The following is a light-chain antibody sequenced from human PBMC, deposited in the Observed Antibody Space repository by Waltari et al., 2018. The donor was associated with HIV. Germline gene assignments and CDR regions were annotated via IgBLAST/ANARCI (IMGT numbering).Light chain of an antibody. Sequence: DIVMTQSPDSLAVSLGVRATINCKSSQSVLYSSNNNNYLAWYQQKPGQHPKLLIYWASARESGVPDRFSGSGSGTDFTLTISSLQAEDVAVYYCQQYYTTPLTFGGGTKVEIK. CDR2: WAS. CDR3: QQYYTTPLT. J-gene: IGKJ4*01. CDR1: QSVLYSSNNNNY. V-gene: IGKV4-1*01.